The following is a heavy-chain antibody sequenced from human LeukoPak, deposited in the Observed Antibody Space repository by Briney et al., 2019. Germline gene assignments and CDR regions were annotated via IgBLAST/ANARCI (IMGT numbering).Heavy chain of an antibody. Sequence: WGSLRTYCAAPGFPLSSYEMNWARQAPRKGQEWVSYISSSGSTIYYADSVKGRFTISRDNAKNSLYLQMNSLRAEDTAVYYCARDDDYGDYFDYWGQGTLVTVSS. J-gene: IGHJ4*02. CDR2: ISSSGSTI. CDR1: GFPLSSYE. CDR3: ARDDDYGDYFDY. D-gene: IGHD4-17*01. V-gene: IGHV3-48*03.